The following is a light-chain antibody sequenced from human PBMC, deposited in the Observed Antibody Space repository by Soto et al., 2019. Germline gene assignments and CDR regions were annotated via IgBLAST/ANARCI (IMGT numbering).Light chain of an antibody. CDR2: DVS. CDR3: QQRSNWPLT. Sequence: EIVLTQSPATLSLSPGERGTLSCRASESVTDYLAWYQQKPGQAPRLLVYDVSNRAAGIPTRFSGGGSGTDFTLTISSLEPEDFAVYYCQQRSNWPLTFGGGTKVDIK. CDR1: ESVTDY. J-gene: IGKJ4*01. V-gene: IGKV3-11*01.